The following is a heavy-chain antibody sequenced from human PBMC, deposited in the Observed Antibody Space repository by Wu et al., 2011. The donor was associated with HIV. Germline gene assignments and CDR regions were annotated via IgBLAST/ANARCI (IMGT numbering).Heavy chain of an antibody. CDR2: IIPIFGTA. CDR1: GGTFSSYA. J-gene: IGHJ6*03. CDR3: ARIHGYSSSWAIYYYYYMDV. V-gene: IGHV1-69*15. Sequence: QVQLVQSGAEVKKPGSSVKVSCKASGGTFSSYAISWVRQAPGQGLEWMGRIIPIFGTANYAQKFQGRVTITADESTSTAYMELSSLRSEDTAVYYCARIHGYSSSWAIYYYYYMDVWGKGDHGHRLL. D-gene: IGHD6-13*01.